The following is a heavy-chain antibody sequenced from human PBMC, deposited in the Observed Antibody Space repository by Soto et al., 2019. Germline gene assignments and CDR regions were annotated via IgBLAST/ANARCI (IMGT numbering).Heavy chain of an antibody. J-gene: IGHJ6*02. CDR1: GGTFSSYT. D-gene: IGHD2-2*03. CDR2: IIPILGIA. Sequence: QVQLAQSGAEVKKPGSSVKVSCKASGGTFSSYTISWVRQAPGQGLEWMGRIIPILGIANYAQKFQGRVTITADKSTSTAYMELSSLRSEDTAVYYCARELYGYSGHYGMDVWGQGTTVTVSS. CDR3: ARELYGYSGHYGMDV. V-gene: IGHV1-69*08.